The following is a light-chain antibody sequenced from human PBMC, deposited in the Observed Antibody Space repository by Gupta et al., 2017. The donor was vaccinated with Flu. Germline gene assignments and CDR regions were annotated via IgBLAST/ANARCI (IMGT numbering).Light chain of an antibody. Sequence: QSVSISCTGTSCDGGDYNYVTWYQHKPGKAHMLMIYDVSQRPSGAPDRFTGSKSGNTASLTISGLEAEDEDDYYCCSFAGGFYVFGTGTQVTVL. V-gene: IGLV2-11*01. CDR3: CSFAGGFYV. CDR1: SCDGGDYNY. J-gene: IGLJ1*01. CDR2: DVS.